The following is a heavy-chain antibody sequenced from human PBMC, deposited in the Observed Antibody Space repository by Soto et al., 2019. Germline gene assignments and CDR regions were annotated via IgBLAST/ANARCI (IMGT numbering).Heavy chain of an antibody. CDR3: ARDGPYYYASRMDV. J-gene: IGHJ6*02. CDR2: LHSGGDT. D-gene: IGHD3-10*01. Sequence: EVQLVESGGGLVQPGGSLRLYCAASGIPVSSNYMTWVRQAPGKGLEWVSVLHSGGDTYYANSVKGRFTISRHDSTNTLFLQMNSLTPEDTAVHYCARDGPYYYASRMDVWGQGTTVTVSS. V-gene: IGHV3-53*04. CDR1: GIPVSSNY.